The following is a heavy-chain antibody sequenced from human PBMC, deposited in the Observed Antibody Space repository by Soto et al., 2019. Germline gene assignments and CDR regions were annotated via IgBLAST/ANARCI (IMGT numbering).Heavy chain of an antibody. CDR2: INPQTGGT. CDR3: AKDGEDCTGGTCAYFFEY. CDR1: GYTFSGNY. V-gene: IGHV1-2*02. D-gene: IGHD2-8*02. J-gene: IGHJ4*02. Sequence: QVRLQQSGTEVKKPGASVKVSCKASGYTFSGNYLHWIRQAPGQGLEWMGWINPQTGGTHFAQKFQGRVTLTGDTSISTAYMEVTSLTSDDTAVYYCAKDGEDCTGGTCAYFFEYWGQGALVTVS.